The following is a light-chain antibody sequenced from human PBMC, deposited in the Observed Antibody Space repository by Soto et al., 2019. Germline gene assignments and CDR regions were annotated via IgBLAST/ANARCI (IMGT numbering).Light chain of an antibody. V-gene: IGLV2-23*01. J-gene: IGLJ2*01. Sequence: QSALTQPASVSGSPGQSITISCTATSSDVGSYNLVSWYQQHPGKAPKLMIYEGSKRPSGVSNRFSGSKSCNTASLTISGLQAEDEAAYYCCSYAGSSTPFGGGTKLTVL. CDR1: SSDVGSYNL. CDR2: EGS. CDR3: CSYAGSSTP.